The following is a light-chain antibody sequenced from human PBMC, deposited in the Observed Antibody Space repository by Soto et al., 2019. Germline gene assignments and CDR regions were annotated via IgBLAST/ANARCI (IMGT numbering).Light chain of an antibody. V-gene: IGLV2-14*01. Sequence: QSALTQPASVSGSPGQSITISCTGTSSDVGGYNYVSWYQQHPGKAPKLMIYDVSNRPSGVSNRFSGSESGNTASLTISGLQAEDEADYYCSSYTSSSTSHVFGTGTKLTVL. CDR3: SSYTSSSTSHV. J-gene: IGLJ1*01. CDR1: SSDVGGYNY. CDR2: DVS.